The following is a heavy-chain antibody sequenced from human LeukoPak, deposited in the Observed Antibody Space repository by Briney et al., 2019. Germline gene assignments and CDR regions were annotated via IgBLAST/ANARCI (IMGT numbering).Heavy chain of an antibody. CDR1: GFTFSSYA. CDR3: ARHIPRGNNYFDC. CDR2: ISGSGGST. Sequence: PGGSLRLSCAASGFTFSSYAMSWVRQAPGRGLEWVSAISGSGGSTYYADSVKGRFTVSRDNAKNSLSLQMNSLGAEDTAVYYCARHIPRGNNYFDCWGQGTLVTVSS. D-gene: IGHD1/OR15-1a*01. J-gene: IGHJ4*02. V-gene: IGHV3-23*01.